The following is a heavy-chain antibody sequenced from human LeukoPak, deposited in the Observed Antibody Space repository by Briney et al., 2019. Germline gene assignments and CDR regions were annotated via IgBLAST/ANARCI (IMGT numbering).Heavy chain of an antibody. D-gene: IGHD3-3*01. Sequence: GGSLRLSCEASGFTFSSYSMNWVRQAPGKGLEWVSSISSSSSYIYYADSVKGRFTISRDNAKNSLYLQMNSLRAEDTAVYYCARDRRITIFGVVNPLYYCYMDVWGKGTTVTVSS. CDR3: ARDRRITIFGVVNPLYYCYMDV. CDR2: ISSSSSYI. CDR1: GFTFSSYS. V-gene: IGHV3-21*01. J-gene: IGHJ6*03.